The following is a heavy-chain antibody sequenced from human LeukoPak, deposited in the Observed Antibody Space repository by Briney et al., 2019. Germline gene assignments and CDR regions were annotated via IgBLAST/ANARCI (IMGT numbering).Heavy chain of an antibody. CDR2: ITGSGGVT. D-gene: IGHD1-26*01. Sequence: TGGSLRLSCATSGFTFSNYAMSWVRQAPGKGLEWVSAITGSGGVTFYEDSVKGRFTISRGNSKNSLYLQMHSLRAEDTAVYYCAKLWIGSSPRYFDYWGQGALVTVSS. V-gene: IGHV3-23*01. CDR1: GFTFSNYA. J-gene: IGHJ4*02. CDR3: AKLWIGSSPRYFDY.